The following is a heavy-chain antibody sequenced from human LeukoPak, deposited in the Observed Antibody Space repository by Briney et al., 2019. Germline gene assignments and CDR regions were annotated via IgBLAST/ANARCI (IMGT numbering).Heavy chain of an antibody. CDR2: MNPNSGNT. CDR1: GYTFTSYD. V-gene: IGHV1-8*03. J-gene: IGHJ4*02. Sequence: ASVKVSCKASGYTFTSYDINWVRQATGQGLEWMGWMNPNSGNTGYAQKFQGRVTITRNTSISTAYMELSSLRSEDTAAYYCARARIAAAGRSTFDYWGQGTLVTVSS. D-gene: IGHD6-13*01. CDR3: ARARIAAAGRSTFDY.